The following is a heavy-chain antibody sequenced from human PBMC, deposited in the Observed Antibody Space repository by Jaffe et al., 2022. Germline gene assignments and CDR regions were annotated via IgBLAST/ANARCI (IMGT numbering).Heavy chain of an antibody. V-gene: IGHV1-69*01. CDR2: IIPIFGTA. CDR1: GGTFSSYA. D-gene: IGHD3-3*01. J-gene: IGHJ5*02. CDR3: ARGAWRTLITIFGVVTNNWFDP. Sequence: QVQLVQSGAEVKKPGSSVKVSCKASGGTFSSYAISWVRQAPGQGLEWMGGIIPIFGTANYAQKFQGRVTITADESTSTAYMELSSLRSEDTAVYYCARGAWRTLITIFGVVTNNWFDPWGQGTLVTVSS.